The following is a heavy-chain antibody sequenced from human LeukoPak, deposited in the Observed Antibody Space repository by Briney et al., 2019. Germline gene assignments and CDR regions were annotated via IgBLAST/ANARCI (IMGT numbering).Heavy chain of an antibody. D-gene: IGHD3-22*01. CDR1: GFTFSSYG. CDR3: ATRLVDYYDSSGYYGY. Sequence: GGSLRLSCAASGFTFSSYGMHWVRQAPGKGLEWVAVISYDGSNKYYADSVEGRFTISRDNSKNTLYLQMNSLRAEDTAVYYCATRLVDYYDSSGYYGYWGQGTLVTVSS. J-gene: IGHJ4*02. CDR2: ISYDGSNK. V-gene: IGHV3-30*12.